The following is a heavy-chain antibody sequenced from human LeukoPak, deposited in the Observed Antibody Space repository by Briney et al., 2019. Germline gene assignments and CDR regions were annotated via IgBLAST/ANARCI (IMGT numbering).Heavy chain of an antibody. CDR1: GYTFTSYD. V-gene: IGHV1-18*01. D-gene: IGHD5-24*01. CDR3: ARVYTRGYQTSAQLQYSFDY. J-gene: IGHJ4*02. Sequence: EASVKVSCKASGYTFTSYDISWVRQDPGQGLEWMGWISAYNGNTDYAQKIQARVTMTTDTSTRTAYMELRSLESDDAAVYYCARVYTRGYQTSAQLQYSFDYWGQGTLVTVSS. CDR2: ISAYNGNT.